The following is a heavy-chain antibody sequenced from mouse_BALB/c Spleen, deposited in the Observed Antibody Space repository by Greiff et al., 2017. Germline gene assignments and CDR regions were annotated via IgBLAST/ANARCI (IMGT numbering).Heavy chain of an antibody. V-gene: IGHV1-4*01. CDR3: ARSRDDAMDY. J-gene: IGHJ4*01. Sequence: QVHVKQSGAELVRPGASVKMSCKASGYTFTSYWMHWVKQRPGQGLEWIGYINPSTGYTEYNQKFKDKATLTADKSSSTAYMQLSSLTSEDSAVYYCARSRDDAMDYWGQGTSVTVSS. CDR1: GYTFTSYW. D-gene: IGHD3-3*01. CDR2: INPSTGYT.